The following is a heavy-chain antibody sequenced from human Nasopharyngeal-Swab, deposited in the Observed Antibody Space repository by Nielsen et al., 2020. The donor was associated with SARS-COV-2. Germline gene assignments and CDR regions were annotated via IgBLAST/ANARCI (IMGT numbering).Heavy chain of an antibody. CDR3: ARDGLDYDFWSAYFMDV. CDR1: GFTFNNYN. CDR2: ISSSSSYI. V-gene: IGHV3-21*01. D-gene: IGHD3-3*01. Sequence: GGSLRLYFAASGFTFNNYNFNWVRQAPGKGLEWVSSISSSSSYIYYADSVKGRFTISRDNAKNSLYLQMNSLRAEDTAVYYCARDGLDYDFWSAYFMDVWGQVTTVTVSS. J-gene: IGHJ6*02.